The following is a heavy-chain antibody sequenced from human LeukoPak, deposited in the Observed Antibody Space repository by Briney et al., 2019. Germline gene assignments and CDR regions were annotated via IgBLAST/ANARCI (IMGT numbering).Heavy chain of an antibody. V-gene: IGHV1-18*01. CDR3: ARDRLGYCSSTSCPGDP. D-gene: IGHD2-2*01. CDR2: ISAYNGNT. CDR1: GYTFTSYG. Sequence: GASVKVSCKASGYTFTSYGISWVRKAPGQGLEWMGWISAYNGNTNYAQKLQGRVTMTTDTSTSTAYMELRSLRSDDTAVYYCARDRLGYCSSTSCPGDPWGQGTLVTVSS. J-gene: IGHJ5*02.